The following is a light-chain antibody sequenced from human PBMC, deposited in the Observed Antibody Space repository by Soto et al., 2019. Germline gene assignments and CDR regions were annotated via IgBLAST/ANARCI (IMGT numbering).Light chain of an antibody. CDR3: QAWDSSTASV. V-gene: IGLV3-1*01. J-gene: IGLJ2*01. CDR1: KLGDKY. Sequence: SYELTQPPSVSVSPGQTASITCSGDKLGDKYACWHQQKPGQSPVLVIYQDSKRPSGIPERFSGSNSGNTATLTISGTQAMDEADYYCQAWDSSTASVFGGGTKLTVL. CDR2: QDS.